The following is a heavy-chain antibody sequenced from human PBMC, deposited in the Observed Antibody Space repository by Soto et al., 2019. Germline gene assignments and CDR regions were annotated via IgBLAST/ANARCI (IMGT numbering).Heavy chain of an antibody. CDR1: GFTFSSYA. J-gene: IGHJ4*02. CDR2: ISGIGGST. D-gene: IGHD3-3*01. Sequence: GGSLRLSCAASGFTFSSYAMSWVRQAPGKGLEWVSAISGIGGSTYYADSVKGRFTISRDNSKNTLYLQMNSLRAEDTAVYYCAKDPTPYYDFWSGYPYFDYWGQGTLVTVSS. V-gene: IGHV3-23*01. CDR3: AKDPTPYYDFWSGYPYFDY.